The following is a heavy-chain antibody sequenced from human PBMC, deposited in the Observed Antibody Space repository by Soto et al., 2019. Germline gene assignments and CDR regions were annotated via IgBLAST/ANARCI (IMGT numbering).Heavy chain of an antibody. CDR1: GVTFSNAW. J-gene: IGHJ4*01. D-gene: IGHD3-22*01. V-gene: IGHV3-15*07. CDR3: TTDSYITSIIVRFDY. Sequence: PGGSLRLSCAASGVTFSNAWIDGVRKAPGKGLEWVGRVKSKNDGGTTDFAAPVKGRFAISRDDSKNMVYLEMNSLQTEDTAIYYCTTDSYITSIIVRFDYWGHGTLVTVSS. CDR2: VKSKNDGGTT.